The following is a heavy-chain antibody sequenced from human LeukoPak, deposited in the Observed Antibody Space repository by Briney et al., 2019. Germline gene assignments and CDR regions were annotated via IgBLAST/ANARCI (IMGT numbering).Heavy chain of an antibody. CDR3: AKRRLQTDWLGFDP. D-gene: IGHD5-24*01. Sequence: SQTLSLTCTVSGGSISSGNNYWSWIRQPAGEGLEWIGRISTSGSTNYNPSLKSRVTISVDTSKNQFSLKLNSVTAADTAVYYGAKRRLQTDWLGFDPWGQGTLVTVSS. J-gene: IGHJ5*02. V-gene: IGHV4-61*02. CDR2: ISTSGST. CDR1: GGSISSGNNY.